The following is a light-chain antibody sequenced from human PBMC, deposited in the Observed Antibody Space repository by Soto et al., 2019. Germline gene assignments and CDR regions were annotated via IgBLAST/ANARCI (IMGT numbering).Light chain of an antibody. CDR1: QSVSSN. Sequence: EIVMTQSPATLSVSPGERATLSCRASQSVSSNLAWYQQKPGQDPRLLIYGASTRATGIPARFIGSGSATEFTLTISSLQSEDFAVDYCHQYNNWPPWTFGQGTKVEIK. J-gene: IGKJ1*01. CDR3: HQYNNWPPWT. CDR2: GAS. V-gene: IGKV3-15*01.